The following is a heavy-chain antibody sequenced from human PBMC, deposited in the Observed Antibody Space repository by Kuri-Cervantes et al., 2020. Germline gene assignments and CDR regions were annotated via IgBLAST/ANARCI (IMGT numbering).Heavy chain of an antibody. D-gene: IGHD2-15*01. Sequence: GGSLRLSCAASGFTFSSYAMHWARQAPGKGLEWVAVISYDGSNKYYADSVKGRFTISRDNSKNTLYLQMNSLRAEDTAVYYCARDFEVGVVVVAKFDYWGQGTLVTVSS. V-gene: IGHV3-30-3*01. J-gene: IGHJ4*02. CDR3: ARDFEVGVVVVAKFDY. CDR1: GFTFSSYA. CDR2: ISYDGSNK.